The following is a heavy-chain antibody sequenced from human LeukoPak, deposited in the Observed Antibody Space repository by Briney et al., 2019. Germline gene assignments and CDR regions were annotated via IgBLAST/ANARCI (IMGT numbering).Heavy chain of an antibody. CDR1: GFTFDDYA. D-gene: IGHD6-19*01. J-gene: IGHJ3*02. CDR2: INPNSGGT. V-gene: IGHV1-2*02. CDR3: ARERIAVAFPGEDHDAFDI. Sequence: GGSLRLSCAASGFTFDDYAMHWVRQAPGQGLEWMGWINPNSGGTNYAQKFQGRVTMTRDTSISTAYMELSRLRSDDTAVYYCARERIAVAFPGEDHDAFDIWGQGTMVTVSS.